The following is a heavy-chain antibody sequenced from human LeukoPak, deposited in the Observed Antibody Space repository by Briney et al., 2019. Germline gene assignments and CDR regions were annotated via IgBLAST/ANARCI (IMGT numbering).Heavy chain of an antibody. CDR2: IIPIFGTA. CDR3: ASPWDSSTRTLDY. J-gene: IGHJ4*02. Sequence: SVKVSCKASGGTFSSYAISWVRQAPGQGLEWMGGIIPIFGTANYAQKFQGRVTITADESTSTAYMELSSLRSEDTAVYYCASPWDSSTRTLDYWGQGTLVTVSS. D-gene: IGHD6-13*01. V-gene: IGHV1-69*13. CDR1: GGTFSSYA.